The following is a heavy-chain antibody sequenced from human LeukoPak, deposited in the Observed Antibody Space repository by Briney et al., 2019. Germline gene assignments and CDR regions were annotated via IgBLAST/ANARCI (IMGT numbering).Heavy chain of an antibody. Sequence: GASVKVSCKASGGTFSSYAISWVRQAPGQGLEWMGGIIPIFGTANYAQKFQGRVTMTRDMSTSTVYMELSSLRSEDTAVYYCARSVWFGELFADYWGQGTLVTVSS. CDR2: IIPIFGTA. CDR3: ARSVWFGELFADY. J-gene: IGHJ4*02. CDR1: GGTFSSYA. V-gene: IGHV1-69*05. D-gene: IGHD3-10*01.